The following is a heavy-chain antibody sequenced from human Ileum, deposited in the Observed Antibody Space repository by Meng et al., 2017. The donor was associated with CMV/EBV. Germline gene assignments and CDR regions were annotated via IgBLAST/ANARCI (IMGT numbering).Heavy chain of an antibody. CDR1: AYLFTAYY. V-gene: IGHV1-2*02. Sequence: ASAYLFTAYYIPLVRQAPGQRLEWMGYIIPNSGSGTNYAQKFQGRVTMTRDMSISTAYMELNGLRSDDTAVYYCARGNTRVVNYFDPWGQGTLVTVSS. D-gene: IGHD2-2*01. CDR2: IIPNSGSGT. CDR3: ARGNTRVVNYFDP. J-gene: IGHJ5*02.